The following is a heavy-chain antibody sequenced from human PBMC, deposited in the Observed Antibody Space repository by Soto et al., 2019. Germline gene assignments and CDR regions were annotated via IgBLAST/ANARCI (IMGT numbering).Heavy chain of an antibody. J-gene: IGHJ4*02. CDR2: ISYSGVDT. V-gene: IGHV3-23*01. CDR3: AKDRWCSSSDAHCDS. CDR1: GFTFSDYG. Sequence: EVQLLESGGGLVQPGGSLTLSCAASGFTFSDYGVSWVRQAPGKGLQWVSSISYSGVDTAYADSVKGRFTISRDNSKNTVYLQMNGLRPDDTAIYYCAKDRWCSSSDAHCDSWGQGTLVIVSS. D-gene: IGHD2-21*01.